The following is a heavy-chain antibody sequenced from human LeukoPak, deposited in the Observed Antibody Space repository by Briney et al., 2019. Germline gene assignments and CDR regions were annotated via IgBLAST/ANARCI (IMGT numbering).Heavy chain of an antibody. D-gene: IGHD1-14*01. CDR2: INPNSGGT. J-gene: IGHJ4*02. V-gene: IGHV1-2*02. Sequence: ASVKVSCKASGYTFTGYYMHWVRRAPGQGLEWMGWINPNSGGTNYAQKFQGRVTMTRDTSISTAYMELSRLRSDDTAVYYCAETLDRRFPLDYWGQGTLVTVSS. CDR3: AETLDRRFPLDY. CDR1: GYTFTGYY.